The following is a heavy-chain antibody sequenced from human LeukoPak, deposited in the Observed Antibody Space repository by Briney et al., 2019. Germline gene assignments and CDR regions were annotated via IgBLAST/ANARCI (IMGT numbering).Heavy chain of an antibody. CDR3: ASYDYGDYPYYYYGMDV. CDR2: ISGSGDST. Sequence: GGSLRLSCAASGFIFSSYAMSWVRQAPGKGLEWVSAISGSGDSTYYADSVKGRFTISRDNSKNSLYLQMNSLRAEDTAVYYCASYDYGDYPYYYYGMDVWGQGTTVTVSS. D-gene: IGHD4-17*01. CDR1: GFIFSSYA. J-gene: IGHJ6*02. V-gene: IGHV3-23*01.